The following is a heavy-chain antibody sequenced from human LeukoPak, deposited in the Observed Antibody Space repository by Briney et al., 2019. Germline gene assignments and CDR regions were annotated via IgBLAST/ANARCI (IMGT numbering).Heavy chain of an antibody. CDR1: GFTFNSYP. Sequence: GGSLRLSCSASGFTFNSYPVHWVRQAPGKGLEYVSGISRNGGSTYYADSVRGRFTISRDNSKNTLYLQMSSLRAEDTAVYYCVKESGFMVAPNSAFDIWGQGTMVTVSS. D-gene: IGHD4/OR15-4a*01. CDR2: ISRNGGST. J-gene: IGHJ3*02. V-gene: IGHV3-64D*06. CDR3: VKESGFMVAPNSAFDI.